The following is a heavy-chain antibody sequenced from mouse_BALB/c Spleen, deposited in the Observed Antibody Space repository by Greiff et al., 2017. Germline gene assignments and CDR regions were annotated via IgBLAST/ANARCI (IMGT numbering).Heavy chain of an antibody. Sequence: VQLQQSGPGLVKPSQSLSLTCTVTGYSITSDYAWNWIRQFPGNKLEWMGYIRYSGSTSYNPSLKSRISITRDTSKNQFFLQLNSVTTEDTTTYYCARKDPTSSAYAMDYWGQGTSVTVSS. D-gene: IGHD3-1*01. CDR2: IRYSGST. CDR3: ARKDPTSSAYAMDY. CDR1: GYSITSDYA. V-gene: IGHV3-2*02. J-gene: IGHJ4*01.